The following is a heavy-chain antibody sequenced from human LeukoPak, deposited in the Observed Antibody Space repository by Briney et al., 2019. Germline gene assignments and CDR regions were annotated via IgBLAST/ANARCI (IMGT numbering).Heavy chain of an antibody. J-gene: IGHJ4*02. CDR2: IIPIFGTA. CDR1: GYTFTSYG. D-gene: IGHD5-24*01. V-gene: IGHV1-69*05. CDR3: ARSEGRWLQGGY. Sequence: GASVKVSCKASGYTFTSYGISWVRQAPGQGLEWMGGIIPIFGTANYAQKFQGRVTITTDESTSTAYMELSSLRSEDTAVYYCARSEGRWLQGGYWGQGTLVTVSS.